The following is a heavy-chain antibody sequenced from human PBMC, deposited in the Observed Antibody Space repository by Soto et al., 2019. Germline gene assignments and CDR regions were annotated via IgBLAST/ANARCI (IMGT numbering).Heavy chain of an antibody. CDR1: GFTFSSYE. D-gene: IGHD3-16*01. V-gene: IGHV3-48*03. Sequence: GGSLRLSCAASGFTFSSYEMNWVRQAPGKGLEWVSYISSSGSTICYADSLKGRFTISRDNAKNSLYLQMNSLRAENTAVYYCARGGLGMVDYWDQGTLVTVSA. CDR2: ISSSGSTI. J-gene: IGHJ4*02. CDR3: ARGGLGMVDY.